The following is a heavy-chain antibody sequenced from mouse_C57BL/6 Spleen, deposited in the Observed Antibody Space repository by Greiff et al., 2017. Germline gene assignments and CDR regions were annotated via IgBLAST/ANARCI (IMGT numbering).Heavy chain of an antibody. CDR1: GYAFSSSW. CDR3: ARIHDYDEGY. D-gene: IGHD2-4*01. CDR2: IYPGDGDT. Sequence: QVQLKQSGPELVKPGASVKISCKASGYAFSSSWMNWVKQRPGKGLEWIGRIYPGDGDTNYNGKFKGKATLTADKSSSTAYMQLSSLTSEDSAVCFCARIHDYDEGYWGQGTTLTVSS. J-gene: IGHJ2*01. V-gene: IGHV1-82*01.